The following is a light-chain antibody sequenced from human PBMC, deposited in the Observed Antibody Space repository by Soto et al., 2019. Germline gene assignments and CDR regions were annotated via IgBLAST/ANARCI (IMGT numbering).Light chain of an antibody. V-gene: IGKV1-5*01. J-gene: IGKJ1*01. CDR2: DAS. CDR3: QQYNSYWT. Sequence: IQMTQSPSTLSASVADRVAITCRASQSISSWLAWYQQKPGKAPKLLIYDASSLESGVPSRFSGSGSGTEFTLTISSLQPDDFATYYCQQYNSYWTFGQGTKVDI. CDR1: QSISSW.